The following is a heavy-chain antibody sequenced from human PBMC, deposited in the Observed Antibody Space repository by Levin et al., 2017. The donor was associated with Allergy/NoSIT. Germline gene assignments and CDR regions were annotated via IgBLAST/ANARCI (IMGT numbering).Heavy chain of an antibody. D-gene: IGHD4-17*01. V-gene: IGHV4-4*02. Sequence: SETLSLTCAVSGGSISSSNWWSWVRQPPGKGLEWIGEIYHSGSTNYNPSLKSRVTISVDKSKNQFSLKLSSVTAADTAVYYCARALDYGDYVFDYWGQGTLVTVSS. CDR3: ARALDYGDYVFDY. CDR2: IYHSGST. CDR1: GGSISSSNW. J-gene: IGHJ4*02.